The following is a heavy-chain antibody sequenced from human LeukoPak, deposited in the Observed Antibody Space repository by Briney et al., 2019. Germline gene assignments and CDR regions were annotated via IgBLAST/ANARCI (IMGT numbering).Heavy chain of an antibody. V-gene: IGHV4-34*01. Sequence: SETLSLTCAVYGGSFSGYYWSWIRQPPGKGLEWIGEINHSGSTNYNPSLKSRVTISVDTSKNQFSLKLSSVTAAGTAVYYCAIAETMVRGVLSWALRHRKYSQFDYWGQGTLVTVSS. CDR1: GGSFSGYY. CDR3: AIAETMVRGVLSWALRHRKYSQFDY. CDR2: INHSGST. J-gene: IGHJ4*02. D-gene: IGHD3-10*01.